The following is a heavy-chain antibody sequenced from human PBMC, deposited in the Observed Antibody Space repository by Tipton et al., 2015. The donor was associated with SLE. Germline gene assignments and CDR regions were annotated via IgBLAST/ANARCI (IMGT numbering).Heavy chain of an antibody. CDR3: ARRLGH. CDR2: ISSSGSTM. D-gene: IGHD2-21*01. J-gene: IGHJ4*02. V-gene: IGHV3-48*03. Sequence: SLRLSCAASGFTFSSYEMNWVRQAPGKGLEWISYISSSGSTMYYADSVKGRFTISRDNAKNSLYLQMNSLRAEDTAAYYCARRLGHWGQGTLVTVSS. CDR1: GFTFSSYE.